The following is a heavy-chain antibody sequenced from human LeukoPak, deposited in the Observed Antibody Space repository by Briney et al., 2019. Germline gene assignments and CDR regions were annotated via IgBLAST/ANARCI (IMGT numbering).Heavy chain of an antibody. CDR2: ISAYNGNT. CDR1: GYTFTSYA. CDR3: ARLFREGSSDY. Sequence: ASVRVSCKASGYTFTSYAMHWVRQAPGQRLEWMGWISAYNGNTNYAQKLQGRVTMTTDTSTSTAYMELRSLRSDDTAVYYCARLFREGSSDYWGQGTLVTVSS. V-gene: IGHV1-18*01. J-gene: IGHJ4*02. D-gene: IGHD6-6*01.